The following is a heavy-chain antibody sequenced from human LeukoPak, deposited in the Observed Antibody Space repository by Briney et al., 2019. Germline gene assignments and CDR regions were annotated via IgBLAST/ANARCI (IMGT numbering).Heavy chain of an antibody. CDR2: IYTSGST. D-gene: IGHD3-22*01. V-gene: IGHV4-4*07. Sequence: SETLSLTCTVSGGSISSYYWSWIRQPAGKGLEWIGRIYTSGSTNYNPSLKSRVTMSVDTSKNQFSLKLSSVTAADTAVYYCARAVDDSRDYQDYFAYWGQGTLVPVSS. CDR1: GGSISSYY. J-gene: IGHJ4*02. CDR3: ARAVDDSRDYQDYFAY.